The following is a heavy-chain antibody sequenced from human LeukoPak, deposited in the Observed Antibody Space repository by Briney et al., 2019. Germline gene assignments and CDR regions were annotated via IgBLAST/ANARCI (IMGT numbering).Heavy chain of an antibody. CDR3: AKDGPLRGYAFYAFDI. J-gene: IGHJ3*02. V-gene: IGHV3-43*02. D-gene: IGHD3-16*01. CDR1: GFTFDDYA. CDR2: ISGDGGST. Sequence: GGSLRLSCAASGFTFDDYAMHWVRQAPGKGLEWVSLISGDGGSTYYADSVKGRFTISRDNSKNSLYLQTNSLRTEDTALYYCAKDGPLRGYAFYAFDIWGQGTMVTVSS.